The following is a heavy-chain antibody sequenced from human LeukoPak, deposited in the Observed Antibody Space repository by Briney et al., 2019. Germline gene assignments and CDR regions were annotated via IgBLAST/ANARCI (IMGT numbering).Heavy chain of an antibody. V-gene: IGHV3-23*01. CDR1: GFTFSTYA. J-gene: IGHJ6*02. CDR2: ISGSGGST. Sequence: GGSLRLSCAASGFTFSTYAMSWVRQAPGKGLEWVSAISGSGGSTYYADSVKGRFTISRDNSKNTLYLQMNSLRAEDTAVYYCANDYGDYVYYYYYGMDVWGQGTTVTVSS. CDR3: ANDYGDYVYYYYYGMDV. D-gene: IGHD4-17*01.